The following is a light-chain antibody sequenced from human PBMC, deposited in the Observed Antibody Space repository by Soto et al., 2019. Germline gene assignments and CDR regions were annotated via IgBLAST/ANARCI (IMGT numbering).Light chain of an antibody. Sequence: QPVLTQSSSASASLGSSVKLTCTLSSDHNNYIIAWHQQHPGKAPRFLMTVEAGGTYNKGSGIPVRFSGCSPGAHRYLTFSTLQSEDEAQYYCETWDTDTRVFGGGTKLTVL. CDR2: VEAGGTY. CDR1: SDHNNYI. J-gene: IGLJ2*01. V-gene: IGLV4-60*03. CDR3: ETWDTDTRV.